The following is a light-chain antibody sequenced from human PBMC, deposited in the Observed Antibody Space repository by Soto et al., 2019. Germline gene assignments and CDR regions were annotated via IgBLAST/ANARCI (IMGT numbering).Light chain of an antibody. CDR1: QSINNHF. V-gene: IGKV3-20*01. Sequence: EVVLTQSPGTLSLSPGERATLSCRASQSINNHFLAWYQQKRGQAPRLLIYGTSNRATGIPDRFSGSGSGTDFTLAISRLEPEDFAVYYCQLLGSPFTFGPGTKVDIK. CDR2: GTS. CDR3: QLLGSPFT. J-gene: IGKJ3*01.